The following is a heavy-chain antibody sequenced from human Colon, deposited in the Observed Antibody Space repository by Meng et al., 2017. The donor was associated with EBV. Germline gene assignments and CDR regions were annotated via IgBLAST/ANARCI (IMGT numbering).Heavy chain of an antibody. CDR3: ARDRKHYGERGWFDP. J-gene: IGHJ5*02. Sequence: GQVQESGPGTVQPSQSLSLTCTVSGGLISSGDYYWSWIRQPPGKGLEWIGYIYYSGSTYSNASLKSRVTISIDRSKNQFSLKLSSVTAADTAVYYCARDRKHYGERGWFDPWGQGTLVTVSS. V-gene: IGHV4-30-4*01. D-gene: IGHD4-17*01. CDR1: GGLISSGDYY. CDR2: IYYSGST.